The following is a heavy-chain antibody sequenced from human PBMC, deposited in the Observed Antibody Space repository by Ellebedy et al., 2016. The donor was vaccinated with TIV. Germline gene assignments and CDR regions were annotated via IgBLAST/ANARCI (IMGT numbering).Heavy chain of an antibody. CDR2: IIPIFGTA. J-gene: IGHJ4*02. V-gene: IGHV1-69*13. Sequence: AASVKVSCKASGGTFSSYAISWVRQAPGQGLEWMGGIIPIFGTANYAQKFQGRVTITADESTSTAYMELSSLRSEDTAVYYCASGVVATIKRRSGFKTPAHDYWGQGTLVTVSS. CDR3: ASGVVATIKRRSGFKTPAHDY. CDR1: GGTFSSYA. D-gene: IGHD5-12*01.